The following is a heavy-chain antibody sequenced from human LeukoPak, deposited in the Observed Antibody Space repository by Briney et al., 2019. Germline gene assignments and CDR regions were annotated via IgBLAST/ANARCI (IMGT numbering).Heavy chain of an antibody. J-gene: IGHJ4*02. V-gene: IGHV3-23*01. Sequence: GGSLRLSCAAFGFTFSSYAMSWVRQAPGKGLEWVSAISGSGGSTYYADSVKGRFTISRDNSKNTLYLQMNSLRAEDTAVYYCAKRYSSGWYSDYWGLGTLVTVSS. CDR3: AKRYSSGWYSDY. CDR2: ISGSGGST. D-gene: IGHD6-19*01. CDR1: GFTFSSYA.